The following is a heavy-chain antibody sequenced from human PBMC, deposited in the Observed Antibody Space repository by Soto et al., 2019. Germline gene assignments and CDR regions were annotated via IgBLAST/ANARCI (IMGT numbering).Heavy chain of an antibody. D-gene: IGHD3-22*01. V-gene: IGHV1-69*13. J-gene: IGHJ4*02. CDR1: GGTFSSYA. CDR2: IIPTFGTA. Sequence: GASVKVSCKASGGTFSSYAISWVRQAPGQGLEWMGGIIPTFGTANYAQKFQGRVTITADESTSTAYMELSSLRSEDTAVYYCARLRDYYDSSGSYGDFDYWGQGTLVTVSS. CDR3: ARLRDYYDSSGSYGDFDY.